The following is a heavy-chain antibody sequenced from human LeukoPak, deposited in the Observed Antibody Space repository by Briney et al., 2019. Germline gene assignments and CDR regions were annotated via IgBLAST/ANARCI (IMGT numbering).Heavy chain of an antibody. CDR3: ATAKAPYLRFLEWKNWFDP. Sequence: GASVKVSCKVSGYTLTELSMHWVRQAPGKGLEWMGGFDPEDGETIYAQKFQGRVTMTEDTSTDTAYMELSSLRSEDTAVYYCATAKAPYLRFLEWKNWFDPWGQGTLVTVSS. CDR1: GYTLTELS. J-gene: IGHJ5*02. D-gene: IGHD3-3*01. V-gene: IGHV1-24*01. CDR2: FDPEDGET.